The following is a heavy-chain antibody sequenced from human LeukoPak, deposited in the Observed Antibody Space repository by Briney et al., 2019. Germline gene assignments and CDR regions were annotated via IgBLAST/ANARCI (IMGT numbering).Heavy chain of an antibody. CDR2: INPSGGST. CDR3: AIPFYSPLIYYYYGMDV. J-gene: IGHJ6*02. D-gene: IGHD2-21*01. V-gene: IGHV1-46*01. Sequence: ASVKVSCKASGYTFTSYYMHWVRQAPGQGLEWMGIINPSGGSTSYAQKFQGRVTMTRDTSTSTVYMELSSLRSEDTAVYYCAIPFYSPLIYYYYGMDVWGQGTTVTASS. CDR1: GYTFTSYY.